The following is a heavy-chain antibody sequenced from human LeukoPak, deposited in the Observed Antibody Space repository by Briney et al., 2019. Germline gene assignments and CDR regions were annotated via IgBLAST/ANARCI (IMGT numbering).Heavy chain of an antibody. J-gene: IGHJ4*02. CDR1: GYTFTGYY. CDR2: INPNSGGT. Sequence: GASVKVSCKASGYTFTGYYMHWVRQAPGQGLEWVGWINPNSGGTNYAQKFQGRVTMTRDTSISTAYMELSRLRSDDTAVYYCARGVEVGSGWNRYYFDYWGQGTLVTVSS. CDR3: ARGVEVGSGWNRYYFDY. D-gene: IGHD6-19*01. V-gene: IGHV1-2*02.